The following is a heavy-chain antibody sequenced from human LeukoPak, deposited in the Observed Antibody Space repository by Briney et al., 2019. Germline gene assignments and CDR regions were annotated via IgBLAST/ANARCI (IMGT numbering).Heavy chain of an antibody. CDR1: GGSISSGGYS. Sequence: PSETLSLTCAVSGGSISSGGYSWSWIRQPPGKGLEWIGYIYHSGSANYNPSLKSRVTISVDTSKNQFSLKLSSVTAADTAVYYCARGSIGSSGYYFDYWGQGTLVTVSS. J-gene: IGHJ4*02. CDR3: ARGSIGSSGYYFDY. V-gene: IGHV4-30-2*01. D-gene: IGHD3-22*01. CDR2: IYHSGSA.